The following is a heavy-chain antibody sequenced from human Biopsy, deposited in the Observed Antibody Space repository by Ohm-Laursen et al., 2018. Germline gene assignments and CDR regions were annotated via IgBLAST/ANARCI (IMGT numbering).Heavy chain of an antibody. J-gene: IGHJ3*02. CDR3: AKNLAVSSYALDI. CDR2: INHRGFT. Sequence: SETLSLTCAVSGGSISNNNYYWGWIRQPPGKGLEWIGEINHRGFTSNNPSLKSRVTISVDTSKNQFSLKLGSVTAADTAVYYCAKNLAVSSYALDIWGQGTMVTVSS. D-gene: IGHD2/OR15-2a*01. CDR1: GGSISNNNYY. V-gene: IGHV4-39*07.